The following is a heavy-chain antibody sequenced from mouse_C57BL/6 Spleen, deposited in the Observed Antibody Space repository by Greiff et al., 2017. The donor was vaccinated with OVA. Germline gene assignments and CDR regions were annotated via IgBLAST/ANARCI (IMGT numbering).Heavy chain of an antibody. J-gene: IGHJ2*01. D-gene: IGHD2-2*01. CDR1: GYTFTDYE. CDR3: TRGRLGTDYIDY. CDR2: IDPETGGT. Sequence: QVQLQQSGAELVRPGASVTLSCKASGYTFTDYEMHWMKQTPVHGLEWIGAIDPETGGTAYNQKFKGKAILTADKSSSTAYMELRSLTSEDSAVYYCTRGRLGTDYIDYWGQGTTLTVSS. V-gene: IGHV1-15*01.